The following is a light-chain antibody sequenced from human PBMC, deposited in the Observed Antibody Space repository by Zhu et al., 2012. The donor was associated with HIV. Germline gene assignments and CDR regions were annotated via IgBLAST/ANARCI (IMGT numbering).Light chain of an antibody. Sequence: EIVLTQSPGTLSLSPGERATLSCRASQSISSSYLAWYQQKPGQAPRLLIYGASNRATGIPDRFSGSGSGTDFTLTVSRLEPEDFALYYCQQYHNSPLTFGGGTKVEI. J-gene: IGKJ4*01. CDR1: QSISSSY. CDR3: QQYHNSPLT. CDR2: GAS. V-gene: IGKV3-20*01.